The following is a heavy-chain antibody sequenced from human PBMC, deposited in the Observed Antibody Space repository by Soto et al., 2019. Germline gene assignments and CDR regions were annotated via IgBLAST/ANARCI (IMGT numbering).Heavy chain of an antibody. J-gene: IGHJ3*02. Sequence: QVRLQEWGPGLVKPSQTLSRKCSVSGGSITTGDRSWSWIRQLPGKGLEWIGDIYYSGNTYYNAALKSRVTISVEAAKIQFSLKLSSVTAADTAVYYCAQALVFTGGDGFHIWGQGRLVTVSS. CDR2: IYYSGNT. D-gene: IGHD1-1*01. CDR1: GGSITTGDRS. V-gene: IGHV4-31*02. CDR3: AQALVFTGGDGFHI.